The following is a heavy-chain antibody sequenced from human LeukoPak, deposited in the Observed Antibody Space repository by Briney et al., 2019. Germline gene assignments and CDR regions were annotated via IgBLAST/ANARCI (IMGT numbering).Heavy chain of an antibody. CDR2: IKEDGSEK. D-gene: IGHD3-22*01. Sequence: GGSLRLSCGGAGFTFISYWMTWVRQAPGKWLEWVANIKEDGSEKNYDDSVKGRFTISRDNAKNSLFLQMSNLRVEDTAVYFCARTLVYDRKDLYRHFDYWGQGTLVTVSP. J-gene: IGHJ4*02. CDR1: GFTFISYW. CDR3: ARTLVYDRKDLYRHFDY. V-gene: IGHV3-7*04.